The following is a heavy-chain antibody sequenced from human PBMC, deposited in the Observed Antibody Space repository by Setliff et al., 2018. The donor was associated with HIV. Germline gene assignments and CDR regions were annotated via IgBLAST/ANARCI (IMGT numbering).Heavy chain of an antibody. V-gene: IGHV1-69*06. J-gene: IGHJ6*03. CDR1: GGNINNYV. CDR3: ASRESGELRWSGRRGTRGYYYHMDV. D-gene: IGHD1-26*01. Sequence: SVKVSCKASGGNINNYVLSWVRQIPGQGLEWMGGITPFSERTNYGQQFQDRVTISADKPSNTVYMKLSSLKSEDTAVYYCASRESGELRWSGRRGTRGYYYHMDVWGMGTTVTVSS. CDR2: ITPFSERT.